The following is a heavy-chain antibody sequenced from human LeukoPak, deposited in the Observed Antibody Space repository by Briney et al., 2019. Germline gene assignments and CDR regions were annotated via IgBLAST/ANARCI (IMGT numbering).Heavy chain of an antibody. Sequence: ASVKVSCKASGYTFTSYGISWVRQAPGQGLEWMGWINPNTGGTNYAQKFQGRITMTKDTSINAAYMELNKLTSDGTAVYYCGRGNKSFDPWGQGTLVTVSS. V-gene: IGHV1-2*02. J-gene: IGHJ5*02. CDR2: INPNTGGT. CDR1: GYTFTSYG. CDR3: GRGNKSFDP.